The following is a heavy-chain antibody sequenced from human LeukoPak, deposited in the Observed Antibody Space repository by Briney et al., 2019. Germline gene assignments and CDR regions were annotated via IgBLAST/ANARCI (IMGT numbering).Heavy chain of an antibody. CDR3: ATGEPGATGSPDY. J-gene: IGHJ4*02. CDR2: FDPEDGET. Sequence: ASVKVSCKVPGYTLTELSMHWVRQAPGKGLEWMGGFDPEDGETIYTQKFQGRVTMTEDTSTDTAYMELSSLRSEDTAVYYCATGEPGATGSPDYWGQGTLVTVSS. CDR1: GYTLTELS. D-gene: IGHD1-26*01. V-gene: IGHV1-24*01.